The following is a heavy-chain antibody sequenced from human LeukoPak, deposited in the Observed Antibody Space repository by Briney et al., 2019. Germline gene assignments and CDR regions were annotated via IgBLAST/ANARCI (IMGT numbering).Heavy chain of an antibody. CDR3: ARTPAYCGGDCYSTFDY. Sequence: GGPLRLSCAASGFPFAPFWMTWVRQAPGKGPEFVATMNRDGSEGAYGNSVRGRFTISRDNAKNSLYLQMYSLRAEDTAVYYCARTPAYCGGDCYSTFDYWGQGTLVTVFS. CDR1: GFPFAPFW. V-gene: IGHV3-7*05. J-gene: IGHJ4*02. CDR2: MNRDGSEG. D-gene: IGHD2-21*02.